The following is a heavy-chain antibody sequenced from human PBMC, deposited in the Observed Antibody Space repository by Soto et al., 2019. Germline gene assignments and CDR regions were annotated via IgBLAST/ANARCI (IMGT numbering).Heavy chain of an antibody. CDR1: GGTFSSYA. V-gene: IGHV1-69*01. CDR2: IIPIFGTA. D-gene: IGHD6-25*01. CDR3: ARERQRLGLEGRAFDI. Sequence: QVQLVQSGAEVKKPGCSVKVSCKASGGTFSSYAISWVRQAPGQGLEWMGGIIPIFGTANYAQKLQGRVTITADESKSTAYMELSSLKSEDTAVYYCARERQRLGLEGRAFDIWGQGTMVTVSS. J-gene: IGHJ3*02.